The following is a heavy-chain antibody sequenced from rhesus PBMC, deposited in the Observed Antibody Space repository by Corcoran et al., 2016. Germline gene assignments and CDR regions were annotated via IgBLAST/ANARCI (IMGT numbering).Heavy chain of an antibody. D-gene: IGHD4-4*01. J-gene: IGHJ4*01. CDR2: IFGNSGNS. CDR3: ARSGYGSGGVY. CDR1: GASISSYW. V-gene: IGHV4-80*01. Sequence: QVQLQESGPGLVKPSETLSLTCAVSGASISSYWWSWIRQPPGKGLEWIGEIFGNSGNSYDHPSLKSRVIISKDASKNPFSLTLSSVTAADTAVYYCARSGYGSGGVYWGQGILVTVSS.